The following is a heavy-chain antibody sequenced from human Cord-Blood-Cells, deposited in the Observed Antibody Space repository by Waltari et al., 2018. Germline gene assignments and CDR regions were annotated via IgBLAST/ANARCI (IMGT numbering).Heavy chain of an antibody. J-gene: IGHJ4*02. CDR2: IYYSGST. CDR1: GGSISSSSYY. Sequence: QLQLQESGPGLVTPSETLSLTCPVSGGSISSSSYYWGWLRQPPGKGLEWIGSIYYSGSTYYNPSLKSRVTISVDTSKNQFSLKLSSVTAADTAVYYCASGGFVDIVAPVDYWGQGTLVTVSS. CDR3: ASGGFVDIVAPVDY. V-gene: IGHV4-39*07. D-gene: IGHD5-12*01.